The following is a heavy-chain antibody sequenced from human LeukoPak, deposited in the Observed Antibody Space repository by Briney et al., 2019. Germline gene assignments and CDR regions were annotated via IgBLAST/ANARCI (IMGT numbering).Heavy chain of an antibody. CDR1: GFTVSSNY. Sequence: GGSLRLSCAASGFTVSSNYMSWVRQAPGKGLEWVSYISSSGSIIYYADSVKGRFTISRDNAKNSLYLQMNSLRAEDTAVYYCARRVAAAGSTGLRYIDVWGKGTTVTVSS. J-gene: IGHJ6*03. CDR2: ISSSGSII. CDR3: ARRVAAAGSTGLRYIDV. D-gene: IGHD6-13*01. V-gene: IGHV3-11*04.